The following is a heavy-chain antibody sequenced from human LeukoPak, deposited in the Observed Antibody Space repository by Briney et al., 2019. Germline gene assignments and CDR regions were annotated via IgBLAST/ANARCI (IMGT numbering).Heavy chain of an antibody. V-gene: IGHV3-74*01. CDR3: AREGDYSNVQDV. Sequence: PGGSLRLSCAASGFTFSSYWMHWVRQAPGKGLVWVSRINTDGSSTSYADSVKGRFTISRDNAKNTLYLQVNSLRAEDTAVYYCAREGDYSNVQDVWGKGTTVTVSS. J-gene: IGHJ6*04. CDR1: GFTFSSYW. CDR2: INTDGSST. D-gene: IGHD4-11*01.